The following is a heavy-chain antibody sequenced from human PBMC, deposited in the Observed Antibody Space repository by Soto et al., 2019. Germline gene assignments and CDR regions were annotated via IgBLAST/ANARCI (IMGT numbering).Heavy chain of an antibody. V-gene: IGHV4-59*01. CDR1: GGSISSYY. CDR2: IYYSGST. CDR3: ARLMVYARNRYYYYYYMDV. J-gene: IGHJ6*03. Sequence: SETLSLTCTVSGGSISSYYWSWIRQPPGKGLEWIGYIYYSGSTNYNPSLKSRVTISVDTSKNQFSLKLSSVTAADTAVYYCARLMVYARNRYYYYYYMDVWGKGTTVTVSS. D-gene: IGHD2-8*01.